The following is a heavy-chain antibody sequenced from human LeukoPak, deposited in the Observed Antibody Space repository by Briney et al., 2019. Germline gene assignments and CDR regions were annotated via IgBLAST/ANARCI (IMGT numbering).Heavy chain of an antibody. CDR3: AREVYYYDSSGYPDY. J-gene: IGHJ4*02. V-gene: IGHV1-2*02. CDR1: GGTFSSYA. D-gene: IGHD3-22*01. Sequence: ASVKVSCKASGGTFSSYAINWVRQAPGQGLEWMGWINPNSGGTNYAQKFQGRVTMTRDTSISTAYMELSRLRSDDTAVYYCAREVYYYDSSGYPDYWGQGTLVTVSS. CDR2: INPNSGGT.